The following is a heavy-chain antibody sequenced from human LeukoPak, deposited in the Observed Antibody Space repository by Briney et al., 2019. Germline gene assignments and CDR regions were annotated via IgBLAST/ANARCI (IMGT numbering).Heavy chain of an antibody. V-gene: IGHV1-2*02. D-gene: IGHD1-1*01. CDR2: INPNSGDT. Sequence: ASVKVSCKASGYTITGYYIHWVRQAPGQGLEWMGWINPNSGDTNYAQKFQGRVTMTRDTSISTAFMELSRLRSDDTAVYYCARDRHWNQGNFDYWGQGTLVTVFS. CDR1: GYTITGYY. CDR3: ARDRHWNQGNFDY. J-gene: IGHJ4*02.